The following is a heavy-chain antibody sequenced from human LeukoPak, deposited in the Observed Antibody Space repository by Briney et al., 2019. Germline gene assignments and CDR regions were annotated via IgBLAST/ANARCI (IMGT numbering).Heavy chain of an antibody. CDR3: ARQAYGSTAYYTS. Sequence: ASVKVSCKASGYAFTTYAMNWVRQAPGQGLEWMGWINTNTGDPTYAQGFTGRFVFSLDISVSTAYLQISSLKAEDTAVYYCARQAYGSTAYYTSWGQGTLVTVSS. V-gene: IGHV7-4-1*02. CDR2: INTNTGDP. CDR1: GYAFTTYA. D-gene: IGHD3-10*01. J-gene: IGHJ5*02.